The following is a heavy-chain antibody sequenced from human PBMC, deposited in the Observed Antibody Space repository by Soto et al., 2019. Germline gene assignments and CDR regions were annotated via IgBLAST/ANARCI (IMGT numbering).Heavy chain of an antibody. CDR1: GYTFTSYG. Sequence: ASVKVSCKASGYTFTSYGISWVRQAPGQGLEWMGWISAYNGNTNYAQKLQGRVTMTTDTSPGKAYMELRSLGSDDTAVYYCARQYCSGGSCHYNWYFDLWGRGTLVTVSS. CDR3: ARQYCSGGSCHYNWYFDL. J-gene: IGHJ2*01. V-gene: IGHV1-18*01. CDR2: ISAYNGNT. D-gene: IGHD2-15*01.